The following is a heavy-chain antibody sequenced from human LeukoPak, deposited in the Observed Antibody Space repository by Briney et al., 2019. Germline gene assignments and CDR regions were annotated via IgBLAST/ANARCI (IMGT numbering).Heavy chain of an antibody. Sequence: GRSLRLSCAASGFTFSSYGMHWVRQAPGKGLEWVAVIWYDGSNKYYADSVKGRFTISRDNSKNALYLQMNSLRAEDTAVYYCARDDPPAAGVDYWGQGTLVTVSS. CDR2: IWYDGSNK. J-gene: IGHJ4*02. CDR3: ARDDPPAAGVDY. D-gene: IGHD6-13*01. CDR1: GFTFSSYG. V-gene: IGHV3-33*01.